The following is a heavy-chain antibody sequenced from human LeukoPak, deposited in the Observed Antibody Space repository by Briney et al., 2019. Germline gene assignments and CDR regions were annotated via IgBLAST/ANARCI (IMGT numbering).Heavy chain of an antibody. CDR2: INPNSGGT. J-gene: IGHJ4*02. V-gene: IGHV1-2*02. Sequence: ASVKVSCKASGYTFTDYYMRWVRQAPGQGLEWMGWINPNSGGTKYAQKFQGNITMTRDTSISTAYMELSRLRSDDTAVYYCARGPLYGSGTYRGQGTLVTVSS. CDR1: GYTFTDYY. CDR3: ARGPLYGSGTY. D-gene: IGHD3-10*01.